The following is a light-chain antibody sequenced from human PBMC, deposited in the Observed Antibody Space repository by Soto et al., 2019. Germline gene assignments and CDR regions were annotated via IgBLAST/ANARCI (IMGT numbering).Light chain of an antibody. J-gene: IGLJ3*02. CDR3: TSFTSSITWV. CDR1: SIDVGGYNY. CDR2: DVS. V-gene: IGLV2-14*01. Sequence: QSSLTQPASVSGSPGQSITISCTGTSIDVGGYNYVSWYQQHPGKAPKLMIYDVSNRPSGVSNRSSGSKSGNTASLTISGLQAEDEADYYCTSFTSSITWVFGGGTKVTVL.